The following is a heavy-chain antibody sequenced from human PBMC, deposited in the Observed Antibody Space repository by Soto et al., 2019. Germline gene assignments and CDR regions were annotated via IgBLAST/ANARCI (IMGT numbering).Heavy chain of an antibody. D-gene: IGHD4-17*01. CDR2: INSDGSST. J-gene: IGHJ6*02. V-gene: IGHV3-74*01. Sequence: GGSLRLSCAASGFTFSSYWMHWVRQAPGKGLVWVSRINSDGSSTSYADSVKGRFTISRDNAKNTLYLQMNSLRAEDTAVYYCARQKTTHYYYYGMDVWGQGTTVTVSS. CDR1: GFTFSSYW. CDR3: ARQKTTHYYYYGMDV.